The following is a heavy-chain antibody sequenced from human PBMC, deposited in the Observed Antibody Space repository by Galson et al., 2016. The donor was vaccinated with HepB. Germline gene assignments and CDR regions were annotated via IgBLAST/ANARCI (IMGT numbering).Heavy chain of an antibody. D-gene: IGHD1-1*01. Sequence: ETLSLTCTVSGGSISSYYWSWIRQSPGKGLEWIGYVFDSGRTEYNPSLKSRVTISVDTSKHQFSLNLGSVTAADTAVYYCARGGTGRLAYYYYGMDVWGPGTTVTVSS. CDR3: ARGGTGRLAYYYYGMDV. CDR1: GGSISSYY. J-gene: IGHJ6*02. CDR2: VFDSGRT. V-gene: IGHV4-59*01.